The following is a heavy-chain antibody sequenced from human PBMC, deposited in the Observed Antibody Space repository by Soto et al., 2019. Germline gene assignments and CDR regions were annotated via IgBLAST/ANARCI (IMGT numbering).Heavy chain of an antibody. CDR2: IYYSGST. Sequence: SETLSLTCAVSGGSICSGGYSWSWIRQPPGKGLEWIGYIYYSGSTNYNPSLKSRVTISVDRSKNQFSLKLSSVTAADTAVYYCARGMTTVTTFDYWGQGTLVTVS. V-gene: IGHV4-61*08. D-gene: IGHD4-17*01. CDR3: ARGMTTVTTFDY. J-gene: IGHJ4*02. CDR1: GGSICSGGYS.